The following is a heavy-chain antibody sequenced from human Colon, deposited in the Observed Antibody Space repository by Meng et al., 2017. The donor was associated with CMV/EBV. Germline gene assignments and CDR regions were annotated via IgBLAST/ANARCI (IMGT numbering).Heavy chain of an antibody. J-gene: IGHJ4*02. D-gene: IGHD3-10*01. CDR1: GFTFSTYG. CDR3: AKDMGRRAAYYGYCDS. CDR2: VWDDGSNK. Sequence: GESLKISCAASGFTFSTYGMHWLRQAPGKGLESVAFVWDDGSNKHYGDTVKGRFIVSRDNSKNTVYLQMHSLRLDDTAVYYCAKDMGRRAAYYGYCDSWGQGTLVTVSS. V-gene: IGHV3-30*02.